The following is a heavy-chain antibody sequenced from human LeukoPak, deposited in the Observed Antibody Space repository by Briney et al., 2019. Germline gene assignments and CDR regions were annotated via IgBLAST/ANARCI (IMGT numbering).Heavy chain of an antibody. CDR2: INPSGGST. CDR3: ARATRSITIFGVVISGADHEGKRDFFDY. CDR1: GYTFTSYY. V-gene: IGHV1-46*01. D-gene: IGHD3-3*01. Sequence: ASVKVSCMASGYTFTSYYMHWVRQAPGQGLEWMGIINPSGGSTSYAQKFQGRVTMTRDMSTSTVYMELSSLRSEDTAVYYCARATRSITIFGVVISGADHEGKRDFFDYCGQGTLVTVSS. J-gene: IGHJ4*02.